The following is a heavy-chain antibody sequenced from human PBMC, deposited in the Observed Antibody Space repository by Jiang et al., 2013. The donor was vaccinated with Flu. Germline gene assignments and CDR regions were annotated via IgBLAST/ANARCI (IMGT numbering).Heavy chain of an antibody. V-gene: IGHV5-51*01. J-gene: IGHJ3*02. Sequence: GIIYPGDSDTRYSPSFQGQVTISADKSISTAYLQWSSLKASDTAMYYCASPALGATSKADAFDIWGQGTMVTVSS. CDR3: ASPALGATSKADAFDI. D-gene: IGHD1-26*01. CDR2: IYPGDSDT.